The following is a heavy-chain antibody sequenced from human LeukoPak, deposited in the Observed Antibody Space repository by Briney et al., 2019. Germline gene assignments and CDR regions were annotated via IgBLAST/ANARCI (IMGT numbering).Heavy chain of an antibody. V-gene: IGHV3-30*18. D-gene: IGHD4-17*01. J-gene: IGHJ1*01. Sequence: PGGSLRLSCAASGFTLSSYDMHWVRQAPGKGLEWVAVISYDGSNKYYADSVKGRFTISRDNSKNTLYLQMNGLRAEDTAVYYCAKHSTYGDSTFQHWGQGTLVTVSS. CDR3: AKHSTYGDSTFQH. CDR2: ISYDGSNK. CDR1: GFTLSSYD.